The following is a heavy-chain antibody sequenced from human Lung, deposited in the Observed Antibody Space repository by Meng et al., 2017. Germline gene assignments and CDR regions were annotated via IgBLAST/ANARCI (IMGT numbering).Heavy chain of an antibody. V-gene: IGHV1-2*06. CDR1: GYNFPDYY. Sequence: VQPGQLRGEVKEPGASVKGSCKPSGYNFPDYYIHWVRRAPGQGLEWMGRINPKSGDTHYAQKFQARVTMTGDTSISTAYMELSGLRSDDTAMYYCARDEDISAAGKLFGDYWGQGTLVTVSS. CDR2: INPKSGDT. D-gene: IGHD6-25*01. J-gene: IGHJ4*02. CDR3: ARDEDISAAGKLFGDY.